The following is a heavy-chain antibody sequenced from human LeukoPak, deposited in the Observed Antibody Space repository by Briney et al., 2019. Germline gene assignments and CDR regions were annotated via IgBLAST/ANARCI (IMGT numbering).Heavy chain of an antibody. D-gene: IGHD1-26*01. CDR2: ISGSGGST. Sequence: SLRLSCAASGFTFSSYAMSWVRQAPGKGLEWVSGISGSGGSTYYADSVKGRFTISRDNSKKTVYGQMNSLRAQDTASYYCAKERVGPTASLIFDYWGQGTLVTASS. CDR3: AKERVGPTASLIFDY. V-gene: IGHV3-23*01. J-gene: IGHJ4*02. CDR1: GFTFSSYA.